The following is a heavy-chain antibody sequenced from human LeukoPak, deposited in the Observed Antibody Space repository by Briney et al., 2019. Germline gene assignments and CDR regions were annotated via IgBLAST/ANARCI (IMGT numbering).Heavy chain of an antibody. CDR1: GFTFSSYS. J-gene: IGHJ6*03. CDR2: ISSSSSYI. V-gene: IGHV3-21*01. D-gene: IGHD2-2*02. CDR3: ARDFRCSSTSCYRNYYYYYMDV. Sequence: KPGGSLGLSCAASGFTFSSYSMNWVRQAPGKGLEWVSSISSSSSYIYYADSVKGRFTISRDNAKNSLYLQMNSLRAEDTAVYYCARDFRCSSTSCYRNYYYYYMDVWGKGTAVTVSS.